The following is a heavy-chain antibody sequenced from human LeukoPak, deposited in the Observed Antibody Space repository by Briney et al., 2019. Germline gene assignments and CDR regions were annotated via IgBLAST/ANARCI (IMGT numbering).Heavy chain of an antibody. Sequence: ASVKVSCKASGYTFTGYHMHWVRQAPGQGLEWMGRINPNSGDTNYAQKFQGRVTMTRDTSISTAYMELSRLRSDDTAVYYCARVGRSGSYYDYWGQGTLVTVPS. V-gene: IGHV1-2*06. CDR1: GYTFTGYH. J-gene: IGHJ4*02. D-gene: IGHD1-26*01. CDR3: ARVGRSGSYYDY. CDR2: INPNSGDT.